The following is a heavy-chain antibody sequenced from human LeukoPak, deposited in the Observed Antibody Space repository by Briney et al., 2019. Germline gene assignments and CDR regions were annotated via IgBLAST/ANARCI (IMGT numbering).Heavy chain of an antibody. J-gene: IGHJ3*02. CDR1: GGSISVYH. Sequence: PSETLSLTCTVSGGSISVYHWSWTRQPPGKGLEWIGYLYDTGITNYSPSLKSRVTISVDTSNNQISLKLTSVTAADTAIYFCAKEGMGSEATTADGAFDIWGQGTTVTVSS. V-gene: IGHV4-4*08. CDR2: LYDTGIT. CDR3: AKEGMGSEATTADGAFDI. D-gene: IGHD1-26*01.